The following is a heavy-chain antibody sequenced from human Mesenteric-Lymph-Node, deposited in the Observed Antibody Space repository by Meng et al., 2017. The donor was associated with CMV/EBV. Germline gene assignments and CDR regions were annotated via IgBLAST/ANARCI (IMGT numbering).Heavy chain of an antibody. CDR3: ARALGIAAAVNNWFDP. CDR1: GGTFSSYA. CDR2: IIPIFGTA. D-gene: IGHD6-13*01. Sequence: SVKVSCKASGGTFSSYAISWVRQAPGQGLEWMGGIIPIFGTANYAQKFQGRVTITTDESTSTAYMELSSLRSEDTAVYYCARALGIAAAVNNWFDPWGQGTLVTVSS. J-gene: IGHJ5*02. V-gene: IGHV1-69*05.